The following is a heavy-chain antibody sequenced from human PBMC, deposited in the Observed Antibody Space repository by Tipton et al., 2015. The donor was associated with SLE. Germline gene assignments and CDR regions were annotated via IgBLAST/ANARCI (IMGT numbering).Heavy chain of an antibody. D-gene: IGHD6-19*01. V-gene: IGHV4-31*02. Sequence: LRLSCTVSGGSISSGNYYWTWIRQHPGKGLEWIGYIYDTETTYYNPSLKSRVTMSIDRSKNQFSLKLTSVTATDTAVYYCARRGRIAVAGHVFDTWGQGTMVTVSS. J-gene: IGHJ3*02. CDR2: IYDTETT. CDR1: GGSISSGNYY. CDR3: ARRGRIAVAGHVFDT.